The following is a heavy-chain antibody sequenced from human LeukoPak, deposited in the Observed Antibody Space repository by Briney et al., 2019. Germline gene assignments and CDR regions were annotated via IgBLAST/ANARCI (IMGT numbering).Heavy chain of an antibody. CDR1: GFTFSSYG. CDR3: AKVAPFTMIVIGGMDV. D-gene: IGHD3-22*01. J-gene: IGHJ6*02. CDR2: ISYDGSDK. Sequence: GGSLRLSCAASGFTFSSYGMHWVRQAPGKGQEWVAIISYDGSDKYYAASVKGRFTISRDNSKNTLYLYMNSLRAEDTAVYYCAKVAPFTMIVIGGMDVWGQGTTVTVSS. V-gene: IGHV3-30*18.